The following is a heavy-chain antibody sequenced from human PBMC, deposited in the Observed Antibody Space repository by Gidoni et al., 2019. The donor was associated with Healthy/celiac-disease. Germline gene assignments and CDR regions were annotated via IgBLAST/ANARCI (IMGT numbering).Heavy chain of an antibody. CDR1: GGTFSSYA. V-gene: IGHV1-69*01. Sequence: QVQLVQSGAEVQKPGSSVKVSFMAFGGTFSSYATSWVRQATGQGLEWMGGIIPIFGTANYAQKFQGRVTITADESTSTAYMELSSLRSEDTAVYYCASINCSSTSCPVGFDPWGQGTLVTVSS. CDR2: IIPIFGTA. CDR3: ASINCSSTSCPVGFDP. D-gene: IGHD2-2*01. J-gene: IGHJ5*02.